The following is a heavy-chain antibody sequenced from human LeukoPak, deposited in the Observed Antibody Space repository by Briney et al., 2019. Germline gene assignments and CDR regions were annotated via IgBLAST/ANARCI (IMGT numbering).Heavy chain of an antibody. Sequence: GGSLRLSCVAPGFTFTTYWMHWVRQVPGKGLVWVARINTDGRVTTYADSVKGRFTVSRDNAENTLYLQMNNLRPEDTAVYYCIRETHVGLHLEYWGQGTLATVSA. CDR2: INTDGRVT. CDR1: GFTFTTYW. V-gene: IGHV3-74*01. J-gene: IGHJ4*02. CDR3: IRETHVGLHLEY. D-gene: IGHD3-10*02.